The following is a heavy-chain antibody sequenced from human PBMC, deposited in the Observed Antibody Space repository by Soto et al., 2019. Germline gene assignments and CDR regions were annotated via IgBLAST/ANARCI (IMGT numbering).Heavy chain of an antibody. CDR2: IYYSGST. CDR1: GGSISSGDYY. V-gene: IGHV4-30-4*01. Sequence: QVQLQESGPGLVKPSQTLSLTCTVSGGSISSGDYYWSWIRQPPGKGLEWIGYIYYSGSTYYNPSLKSRVTISVDTSKNQFSLKLSSVTVADTAVYYCARDIVVVVAATGSYYYYGMDVWGQGTTVTVSS. D-gene: IGHD2-15*01. CDR3: ARDIVVVVAATGSYYYYGMDV. J-gene: IGHJ6*02.